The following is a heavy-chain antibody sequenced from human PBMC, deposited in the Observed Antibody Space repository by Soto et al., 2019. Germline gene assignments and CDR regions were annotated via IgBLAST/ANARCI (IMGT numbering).Heavy chain of an antibody. CDR3: ARGIGYYSAEYFQH. V-gene: IGHV4-4*02. CDR1: GASISSSDW. J-gene: IGHJ1*01. CDR2: VYDSGST. D-gene: IGHD3-22*01. Sequence: QVQLQESGPGLVKPSGTLSLTCAVSGASISSSDWWSWVRQPPGKGLEWIGEVYDSGSTNYTPSLKSRVTISVVKSKNQFSLKLRSVTAADTAVYYCARGIGYYSAEYFQHWGQGTLVTVSS.